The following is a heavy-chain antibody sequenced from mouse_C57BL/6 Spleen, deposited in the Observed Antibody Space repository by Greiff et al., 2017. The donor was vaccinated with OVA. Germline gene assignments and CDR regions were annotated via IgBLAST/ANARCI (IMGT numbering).Heavy chain of an antibody. CDR3: ARSLFYDGYLYWYFDV. D-gene: IGHD2-3*01. CDR1: GYTFTSYW. V-gene: IGHV1-52*01. CDR2: IDPSDSET. Sequence: QVQLQQPGAELVRPGSSVKLSCKASGYTFTSYWMHWVKQRPIQGLEWIGNIDPSDSETHYNQKFKDKATLTVDKSSSTAYMQLSSLTSEDSAVYYCARSLFYDGYLYWYFDVWGTGTTVTVSS. J-gene: IGHJ1*03.